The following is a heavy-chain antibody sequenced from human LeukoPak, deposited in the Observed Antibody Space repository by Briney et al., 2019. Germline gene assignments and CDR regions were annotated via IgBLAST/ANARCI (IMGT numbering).Heavy chain of an antibody. CDR2: ISAYNGNT. V-gene: IGHV1-18*01. CDR1: GYTFTSYG. CDR3: ARDRSGATPEIFDY. D-gene: IGHD1-26*01. J-gene: IGHJ4*02. Sequence: ASVKVSCKASGYTFTSYGISWVRQAPGQGLEWMGWISAYNGNTNYAQKLQGRVTMTTDTSTSTAYMELRSLRSDDTAVYYCARDRSGATPEIFDYWDQGTLVTVSS.